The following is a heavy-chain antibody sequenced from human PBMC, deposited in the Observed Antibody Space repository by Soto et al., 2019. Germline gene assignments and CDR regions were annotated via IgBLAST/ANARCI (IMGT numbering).Heavy chain of an antibody. CDR1: GFTFSSYA. D-gene: IGHD2-8*01. V-gene: IGHV3-23*01. CDR3: AKQGVTFYIDY. J-gene: IGHJ4*02. CDR2: VTGSGGNL. Sequence: EVQLLESGGGLVQPGGSLRLSCAASGFTFSSYAMSWVRQAPGKGLEWVSGVTGSGGNLYYAGSVKGRFTISRDFSKNTVYLHMNSLRAEDTAVYYCAKQGVTFYIDYWGQGTLVTVSS.